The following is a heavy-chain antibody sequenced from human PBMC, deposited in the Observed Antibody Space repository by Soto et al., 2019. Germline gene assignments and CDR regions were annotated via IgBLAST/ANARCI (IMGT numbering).Heavy chain of an antibody. V-gene: IGHV3-30*18. Sequence: PGGSLRLSCEVSGFTFSAYGMHWVRQAPGKGLEWVAAISHDGTNKNYGDSVKGRFTISRDNSKKTLYLQMNSLRPEDTALYYCAKDEYYYSRSGYYIFDSWGQGTRVTVLL. CDR3: AKDEYYYSRSGYYIFDS. CDR1: GFTFSAYG. CDR2: ISHDGTNK. D-gene: IGHD3-22*01. J-gene: IGHJ4*02.